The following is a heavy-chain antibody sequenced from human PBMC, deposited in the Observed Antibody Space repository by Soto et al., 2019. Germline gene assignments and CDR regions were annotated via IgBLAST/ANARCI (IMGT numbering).Heavy chain of an antibody. CDR1: GFTFSSYA. V-gene: IGHV3-64D*08. Sequence: GGSLRLSCSASGFTFSSYAMHWVRQAPGKGLEYVSAISSNGGSTYYADSVKGRFTISXAXXXXTXYXQXXXLRAXDTAVYYCVKDSTVTTSYFDYWGQGTLVTVSS. J-gene: IGHJ4*02. CDR3: VKDSTVTTSYFDY. CDR2: ISSNGGST. D-gene: IGHD4-17*01.